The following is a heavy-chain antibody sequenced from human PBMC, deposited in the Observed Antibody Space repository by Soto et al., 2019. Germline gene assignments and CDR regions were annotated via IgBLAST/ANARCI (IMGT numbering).Heavy chain of an antibody. CDR2: IIGSGGST. CDR3: AKDEAAGTLVY. Sequence: EVQLLESGGGLVQPGGSLRLSCAASGFTFSSYAMSWVRQAPGKGLEWVSAIIGSGGSTYSADSVKGRFTISRDKSKNTLYMQMNSLRAADTAVYYCAKDEAAGTLVYWGQGTLVTVAS. D-gene: IGHD6-13*01. V-gene: IGHV3-23*01. J-gene: IGHJ4*02. CDR1: GFTFSSYA.